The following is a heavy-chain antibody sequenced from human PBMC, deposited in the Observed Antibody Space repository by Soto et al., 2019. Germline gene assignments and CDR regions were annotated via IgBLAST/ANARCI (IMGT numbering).Heavy chain of an antibody. CDR2: INPNSGGT. Sequence: GCYRWWLQQAPGQGLEWMGWINPNSGGTNYAQKFQGWVTMTRDTSISTAYMELSRLRSDDTAVYYCARDLRAGAFDISGEAIIVTVSS. D-gene: IGHD3-16*01. CDR3: ARDLRAGAFDI. V-gene: IGHV1-2*04. CDR1: GCY. J-gene: IGHJ3*02.